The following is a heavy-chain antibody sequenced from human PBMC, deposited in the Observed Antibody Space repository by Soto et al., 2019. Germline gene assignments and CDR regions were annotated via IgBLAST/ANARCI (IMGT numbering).Heavy chain of an antibody. D-gene: IGHD6-13*01. CDR1: GYSFTSYW. Sequence: GESLKISCKGSGYSFTSYWIGWVRQMPGKGLELMGIIYPGDSDTRYSPSFQGQVTIAADKSISTAYLQWSSPTASHPAMYYCARTAAPAKYYYGLDIWGQETTLTVSS. V-gene: IGHV5-51*01. CDR3: ARTAAPAKYYYGLDI. J-gene: IGHJ6*02. CDR2: IYPGDSDT.